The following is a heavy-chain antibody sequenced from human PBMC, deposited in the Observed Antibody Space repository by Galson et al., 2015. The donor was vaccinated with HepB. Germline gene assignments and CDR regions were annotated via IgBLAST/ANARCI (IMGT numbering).Heavy chain of an antibody. D-gene: IGHD6-19*01. CDR1: GFTFSSYA. V-gene: IGHV3-23*01. J-gene: IGHJ4*02. CDR2: ISGSGGST. Sequence: SLRLSCAASGFTFSSYAMSWVRQAPGKGLEWVSAISGSGGSTYYADSVKGRFTSSRDNSKNTLYLQMSSLRAEDTAVYYCVKDLTYSSGWYDEYYFDYWGQGTLVTVSS. CDR3: VKDLTYSSGWYDEYYFDY.